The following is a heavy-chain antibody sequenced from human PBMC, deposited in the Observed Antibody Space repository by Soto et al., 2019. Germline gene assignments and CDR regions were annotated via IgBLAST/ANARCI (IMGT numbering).Heavy chain of an antibody. CDR2: ISSGSRTI. J-gene: IGHJ6*02. Sequence: EVELVEPGGGLVQRGGSLRLSCAASGLTFSSYSMNWVRQAPFNGVEGVSYISSGSRTIDYADSVNGRFTIFIENAKNSLYLQMNSLRAEDTAVYYCALGEASRYYSSGMDVWGQGTTVTVSS. CDR3: ALGEASRYYSSGMDV. CDR1: GLTFSSYS. V-gene: IGHV3-48*01. D-gene: IGHD2-21*01.